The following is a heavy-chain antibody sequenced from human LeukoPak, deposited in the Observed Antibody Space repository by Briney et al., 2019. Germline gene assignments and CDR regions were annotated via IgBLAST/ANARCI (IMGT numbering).Heavy chain of an antibody. CDR2: SYYSGST. CDR1: GGSISSYH. V-gene: IGHV4-59*01. J-gene: IGHJ4*02. CDR3: ARGNSGSYLFDY. D-gene: IGHD3-10*01. Sequence: SETLSLTCTVSGGSISSYHWSWIRRPPGKGLEWIGYSYYSGSTNYNPSLKSRVTISVDTSKNQFSLKLSSVTAADTAVYYCARGNSGSYLFDYWGQGSLVTVSS.